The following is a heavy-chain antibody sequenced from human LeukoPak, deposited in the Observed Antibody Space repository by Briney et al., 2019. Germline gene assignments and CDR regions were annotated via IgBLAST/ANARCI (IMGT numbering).Heavy chain of an antibody. J-gene: IGHJ4*02. D-gene: IGHD1-1*01. V-gene: IGHV3-23*01. CDR1: GFTFSSYA. Sequence: PGGSLRLSCAASGFTFSSYAMSWVRQAPGKGLEWVSAISGSGGSTYYADSVKGRFTISRDNSKNTLYQQMNSLRAEDTAVYYCAKDFTQLELEYYFDYWGQGTLVTVSS. CDR2: ISGSGGST. CDR3: AKDFTQLELEYYFDY.